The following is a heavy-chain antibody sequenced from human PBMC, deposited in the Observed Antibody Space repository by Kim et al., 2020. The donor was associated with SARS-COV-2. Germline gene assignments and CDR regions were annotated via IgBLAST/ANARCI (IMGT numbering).Heavy chain of an antibody. CDR1: GFTFSSYG. J-gene: IGHJ5*02. Sequence: GGSLRLSCAASGFTFSSYGMHWVRQAPGKGLEWVAVISYDGSNKYYADSVKGRFTISRDNSKNTLYLQMNSLRAEDTAVYYCAKTRATTMVRGVILFDPWGQGTLVTVSS. V-gene: IGHV3-30*18. D-gene: IGHD3-10*01. CDR2: ISYDGSNK. CDR3: AKTRATTMVRGVILFDP.